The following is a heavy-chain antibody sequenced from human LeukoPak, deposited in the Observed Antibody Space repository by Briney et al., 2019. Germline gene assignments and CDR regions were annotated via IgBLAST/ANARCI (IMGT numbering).Heavy chain of an antibody. CDR1: GFTFSSYA. J-gene: IGHJ6*02. CDR2: ISYDGSNK. D-gene: IGHD3-10*01. V-gene: IGHV3-30*18. CDR3: AKGVWSGELSNGMDV. Sequence: PGGSLRLSCAASGFTFSSYAMSWVRQAPGKGLEWVAVISYDGSNKYYADSVKGRFTISRDNSKNTLYLQMNSLRAEDTAVYYCAKGVWSGELSNGMDVWGQGTTVTVSS.